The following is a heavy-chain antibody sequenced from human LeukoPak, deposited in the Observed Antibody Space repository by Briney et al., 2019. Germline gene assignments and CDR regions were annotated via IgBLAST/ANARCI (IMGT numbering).Heavy chain of an antibody. Sequence: GGSLRLSCSASGFTLRNYSMGWVRQAPGKGLEWVGSISDTGDKTNYAYSVKGRFTISRDKSRNTLYLQMSRLRAEDTALFYCAKMTASTADSSGTFDSWGQGTLVTVSS. CDR1: GFTLRNYS. V-gene: IGHV3-23*01. D-gene: IGHD3-10*01. J-gene: IGHJ4*02. CDR2: ISDTGDKT. CDR3: AKMTASTADSSGTFDS.